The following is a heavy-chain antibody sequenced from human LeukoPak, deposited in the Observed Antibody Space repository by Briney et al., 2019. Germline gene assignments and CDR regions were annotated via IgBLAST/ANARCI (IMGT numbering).Heavy chain of an antibody. J-gene: IGHJ3*02. CDR3: ARDRGYGDYWGDAFDI. D-gene: IGHD4-17*01. CDR2: IYTSGST. CDR1: GGSISSGSYY. V-gene: IGHV4-61*02. Sequence: SETLSLTCTVSGGSISSGSYYWSWIRQPAGKGLEWIGRIYTSGSTNYNPSLKSRVTISVDTSKNQFSLKLSSVTAADTAVYYCARDRGYGDYWGDAFDIWGQGTMVTVSS.